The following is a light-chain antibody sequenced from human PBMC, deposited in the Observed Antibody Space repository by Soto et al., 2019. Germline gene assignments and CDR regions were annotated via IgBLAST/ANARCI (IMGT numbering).Light chain of an antibody. CDR2: DAS. CDR3: QQRSNWLT. J-gene: IGKJ4*01. Sequence: EIVLTQSPATLSLSPGERATLSCRASQSVSSYLAWYQQKPGQAPRLLIYDASNRATGIPARFSGSGSGTDFTLTISSLAPEDFAVYYCQQRSNWLTVGGGTKVEIK. V-gene: IGKV3-11*01. CDR1: QSVSSY.